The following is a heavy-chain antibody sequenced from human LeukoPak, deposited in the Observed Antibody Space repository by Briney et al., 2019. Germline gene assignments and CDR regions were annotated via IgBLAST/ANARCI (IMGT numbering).Heavy chain of an antibody. Sequence: PSETLSLTCAVYGGSFSGYYWSWLRQPPGKGLEWIGEINHSGSTNYNPSLKSRVTISVDTSKNQFSLKLSSVTAADTAVYYCARRPAGSSPAYDYWGQGTLVTVSS. CDR1: GGSFSGYY. CDR3: ARRPAGSSPAYDY. V-gene: IGHV4-34*01. J-gene: IGHJ4*02. D-gene: IGHD1-26*01. CDR2: INHSGST.